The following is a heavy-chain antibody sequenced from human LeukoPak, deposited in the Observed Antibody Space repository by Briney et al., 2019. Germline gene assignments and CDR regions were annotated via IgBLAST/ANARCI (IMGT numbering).Heavy chain of an antibody. Sequence: SETLSLTCAAYGGSLSGYYWSWIRQPPGKGLEWIGEIGHSGSTKYNPSLKSRVTISVDTSKNQFSLKLNSVTAADTAVYYCARSRIGWFDPWGQGTLVTVSS. V-gene: IGHV4-34*01. J-gene: IGHJ5*02. CDR1: GGSLSGYY. CDR3: ARSRIGWFDP. CDR2: IGHSGST. D-gene: IGHD1-26*01.